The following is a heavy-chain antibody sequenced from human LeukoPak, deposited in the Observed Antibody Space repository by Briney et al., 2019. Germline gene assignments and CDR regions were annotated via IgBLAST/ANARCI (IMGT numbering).Heavy chain of an antibody. CDR2: KRHDGGGQ. Sequence: GGSLRLSRAASGFTFRSYWMTWVRQAPGKGLERLANKRHDGGGQYYMDSAKGRFTLSRDNAKSSLYLQMNSLRGEDTAMYFCARTVVVVVGASDYFDYWGQGTLVTVSA. V-gene: IGHV3-7*03. D-gene: IGHD2-2*01. CDR3: ARTVVVVVGASDYFDY. CDR1: GFTFRSYW. J-gene: IGHJ4*02.